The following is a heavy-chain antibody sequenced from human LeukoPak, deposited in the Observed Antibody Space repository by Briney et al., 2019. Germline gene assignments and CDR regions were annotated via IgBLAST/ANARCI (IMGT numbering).Heavy chain of an antibody. CDR3: ARDKRNDDILNPYYYYYYGMDV. CDR2: ISXXXSXX. J-gene: IGHJ6*02. CDR1: XXTXXSYS. V-gene: IGHV3-21*01. Sequence: GGSLRLSCAXSXXTXXSYSXXXXXXAPXKGLEWVSSISXXXSXXYXEDSVKGXXTXSRDNAKNSLYLQMNSLRAEDTAVYYCARDKRNDDILNPYYYYYYGMDVWGQGTTVTVSS. D-gene: IGHD3-9*01.